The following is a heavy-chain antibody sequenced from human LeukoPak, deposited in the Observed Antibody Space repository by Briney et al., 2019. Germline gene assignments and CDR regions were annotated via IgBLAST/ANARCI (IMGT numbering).Heavy chain of an antibody. Sequence: PGGSLRLSCAVSGFTFSTYWMSWVRQAPGKGLEWVGNMKEDGSEKCYVDSMKGRFTISRDNAKNSLYLQMNSLRVEDTAVYYCARDSFETDIDYWGQGTLVTVSS. CDR2: MKEDGSEK. CDR1: GFTFSTYW. V-gene: IGHV3-7*01. J-gene: IGHJ4*02. CDR3: ARDSFETDIDY. D-gene: IGHD1-14*01.